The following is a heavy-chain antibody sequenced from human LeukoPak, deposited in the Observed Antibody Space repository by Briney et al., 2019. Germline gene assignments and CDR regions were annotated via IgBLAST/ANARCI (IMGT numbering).Heavy chain of an antibody. V-gene: IGHV3-7*01. D-gene: IGHD3-10*01. CDR1: GFTFSSYW. CDR3: ARGGKSGAFDI. J-gene: IGHJ3*02. Sequence: GGSLRLSCAVSGFTFSSYWMSWVRQAPGKGLEWVANIKEDGSEKFYVDSVKGRFAISRDNAKNSLFLQMNSLSDEDTAFYYCARGGKSGAFDIWGQGTLVTVSS. CDR2: IKEDGSEK.